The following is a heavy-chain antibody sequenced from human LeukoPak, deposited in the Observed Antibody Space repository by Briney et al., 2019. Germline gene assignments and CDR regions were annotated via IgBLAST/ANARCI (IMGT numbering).Heavy chain of an antibody. Sequence: SLRLSXXXXRFIXXSXAMGWGRQAPGKGLEWGSAISSDGSSPYYADSVRGRFTISRDNSKNTLSLQMNSLRADDTAMYYCARDGDYYDTGAHSSFFDSWGQGTLVTVSS. V-gene: IGHV3-23*01. J-gene: IGHJ4*02. D-gene: IGHD3-22*01. CDR3: ARDGDYYDTGAHSSFFDS. CDR2: ISSDGSSP. CDR1: RFIXXSXA.